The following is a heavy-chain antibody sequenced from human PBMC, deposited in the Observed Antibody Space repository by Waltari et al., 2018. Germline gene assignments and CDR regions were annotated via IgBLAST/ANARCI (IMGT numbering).Heavy chain of an antibody. V-gene: IGHV3-74*01. D-gene: IGHD2-2*01. CDR1: GFTFSSNW. Sequence: EVQLVESGGGLVQPGGSLSLSCAASGFTFSSNWMPWVRQVPGKGLVWVSRINSDGSSTNYADSVKGRFTISRDNTKNTLYLQMNSLRAEDTAVYYCTRASSTSSWYWGQGTLVTVAS. CDR3: TRASSTSSWY. CDR2: INSDGSST. J-gene: IGHJ4*02.